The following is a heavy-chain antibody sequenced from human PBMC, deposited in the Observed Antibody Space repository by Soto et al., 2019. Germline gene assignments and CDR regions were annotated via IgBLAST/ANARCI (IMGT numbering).Heavy chain of an antibody. J-gene: IGHJ5*02. CDR1: GASLSRYY. V-gene: IGHV4-59*06. CDR2: VYYTGST. CDR3: VRTARQGAVAPHWFDR. D-gene: IGHD2-21*02. Sequence: SETLSLTCNVSGASLSRYYWSWIRQPHGKGLEWIGYVYYTGSTYYNPTLMSRLTISVDTSKNQFSLKLTSVTAAETAVYYCVRTARQGAVAPHWFDRWGQGTQVTVS.